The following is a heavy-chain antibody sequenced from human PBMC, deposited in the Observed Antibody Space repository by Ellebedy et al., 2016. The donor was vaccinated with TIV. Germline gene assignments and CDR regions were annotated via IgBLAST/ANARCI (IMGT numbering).Heavy chain of an antibody. Sequence: GGSLRLSCAASGFTFSSYAMTWVRQAPGKGLEWVSGISGSGGSTYYADSVKGRFTISRDNSKSTLYLQMNSLRAEDTAVYYCAKDLVLGSFDYWGQGTLVTVSS. CDR1: GFTFSSYA. D-gene: IGHD3-10*01. J-gene: IGHJ4*02. CDR3: AKDLVLGSFDY. V-gene: IGHV3-23*01. CDR2: ISGSGGST.